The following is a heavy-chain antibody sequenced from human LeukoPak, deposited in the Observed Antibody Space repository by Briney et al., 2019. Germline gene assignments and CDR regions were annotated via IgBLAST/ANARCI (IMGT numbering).Heavy chain of an antibody. D-gene: IGHD2-15*01. CDR1: GFTFSSYS. V-gene: IGHV3-7*01. CDR2: IKQDASEK. J-gene: IGHJ4*02. Sequence: GGSLRLSCAAAGFTFSSYSMSWVRQAPGKGLEGVANIKQDASEKYYVDSVKGRFTISRDSAKNSLFLQMNSLRAEDTAVYYCARDRQLLHWGQGTLVTVSS. CDR3: ARDRQLLH.